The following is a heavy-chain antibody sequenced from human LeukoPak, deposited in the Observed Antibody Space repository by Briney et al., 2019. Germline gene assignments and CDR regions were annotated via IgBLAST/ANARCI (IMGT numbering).Heavy chain of an antibody. D-gene: IGHD2-2*01. V-gene: IGHV4-61*02. CDR3: ARSAVVAPAALAYFDY. Sequence: PSETLSLTCTVSGGSISSGSYYWSWIRQPAGKGLEWIGRIYTSGSTNYNPSLKSRVTISVDTSKNQFSLKLSSVTAADTAVYYCARSAVVAPAALAYFDYWGQGTLVTVSS. CDR1: GGSISSGSYY. CDR2: IYTSGST. J-gene: IGHJ4*02.